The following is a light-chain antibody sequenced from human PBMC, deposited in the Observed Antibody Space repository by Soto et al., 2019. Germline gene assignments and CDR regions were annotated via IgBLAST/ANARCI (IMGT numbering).Light chain of an antibody. CDR2: EVS. CDR3: SSSTLTSYV. Sequence: QSVLTQPASVSGSPGQSSTISCTGTSSDVDFYNFVSWYQQHPGKAPKLIIYEVSNRSSGVSSRFSGSKSGNTASLTISGLRAEDEADYYCSSSTLTSYVFGTGTKVTVL. V-gene: IGLV2-14*01. CDR1: SSDVDFYNF. J-gene: IGLJ1*01.